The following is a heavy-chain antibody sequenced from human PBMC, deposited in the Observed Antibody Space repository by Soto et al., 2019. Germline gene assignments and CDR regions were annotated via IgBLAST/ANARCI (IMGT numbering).Heavy chain of an antibody. CDR3: TTDNRYAFCGGDCYSPHYVNLDY. D-gene: IGHD2-21*02. Sequence: PGGFLRHSCAASGFTFSNAWMNWVRQATGKGLEWVGRIKSKNNGGTTDYAAPVKGRFTISRDDSKNTLYLQMNSLKAEDTAVYYCTTDNRYAFCGGDCYSPHYVNLDYWGQGTPVTVSS. CDR2: IKSKNNGGTT. J-gene: IGHJ4*02. CDR1: GFTFSNAW. V-gene: IGHV3-15*07.